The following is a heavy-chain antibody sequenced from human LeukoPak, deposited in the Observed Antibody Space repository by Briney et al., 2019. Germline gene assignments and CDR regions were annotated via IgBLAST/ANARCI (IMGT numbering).Heavy chain of an antibody. CDR3: ARDRAYCTNGVCYAPIDY. Sequence: GGSLRLSCAASGFTFSSHGMPWVRQAPGKGLQWVAVIWNDGSNKYYADSVKGRFTISRGNSKNTLYLQMSSLRAEDTAVYYCARDRAYCTNGVCYAPIDYWGQGTLVTASS. CDR2: IWNDGSNK. J-gene: IGHJ4*02. CDR1: GFTFSSHG. D-gene: IGHD2-8*01. V-gene: IGHV3-33*01.